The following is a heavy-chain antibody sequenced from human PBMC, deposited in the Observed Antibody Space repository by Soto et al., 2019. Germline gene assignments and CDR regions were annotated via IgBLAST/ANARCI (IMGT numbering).Heavy chain of an antibody. V-gene: IGHV1-18*01. D-gene: IGHD2-8*02. CDR2: ISTDSGYT. CDR3: ARDRPPWSLYGMDA. CDR1: GYIFTTYG. J-gene: IGHJ6*02. Sequence: QIQLVQSGGEVERPGASVTVSCEASGYIFTTYGLSWVRQTPAHGLEWMGWISTDSGYTQYSQLLQGRVTMTRDTSTNTAYMELRDLTFDDTGIYYCARDRPPWSLYGMDAWGQGTAVTVSS.